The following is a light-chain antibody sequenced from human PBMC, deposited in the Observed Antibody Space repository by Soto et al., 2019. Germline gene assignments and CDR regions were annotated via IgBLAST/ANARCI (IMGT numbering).Light chain of an antibody. CDR1: SSDVGGYNY. CDR3: SSYTSSSTLYV. CDR2: DVS. V-gene: IGLV2-14*01. Sequence: QSVLTQPASVSGSPGQSITISCTGTSSDVGGYNYVSWYQQHPGKAPKLMIYDVSNLPSGVSNRFSGSKSGNTASLTISGLQAEDEADYYCSSYTSSSTLYVFGTGTRSPS. J-gene: IGLJ1*01.